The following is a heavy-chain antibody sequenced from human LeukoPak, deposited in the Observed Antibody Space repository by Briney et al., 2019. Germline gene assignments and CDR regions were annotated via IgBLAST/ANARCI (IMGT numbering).Heavy chain of an antibody. CDR2: IKQDGSEK. Sequence: GGSLRLSCGASGFTFSTYWMSWVRQAPGKGLEWVANIKQDGSEKYYVDSVKGRFTISRDNSKNTLYLQMNSLRAEDTAVYYCAKDLRGYSDGSGGMDVWGQGTTVTVSS. J-gene: IGHJ6*02. V-gene: IGHV3-7*01. CDR1: GFTFSTYW. D-gene: IGHD3-10*01. CDR3: AKDLRGYSDGSGGMDV.